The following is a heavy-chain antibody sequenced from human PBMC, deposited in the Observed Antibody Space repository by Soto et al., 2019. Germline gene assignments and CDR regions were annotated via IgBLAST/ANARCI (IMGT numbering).Heavy chain of an antibody. J-gene: IGHJ5*02. CDR3: ARGGYSSGWGFDP. CDR1: GGSVSSGSYY. Sequence: SETLSLTCTVSGGSVSSGSYYWSWIRQPPGKGLEWIGYIYHSGSTNYNPSLKSRVTISVDTSKNQFSLKLSSVTAADTAVYYCARGGYSSGWGFDPWGQGTLVTVSS. D-gene: IGHD6-19*01. CDR2: IYHSGST. V-gene: IGHV4-61*01.